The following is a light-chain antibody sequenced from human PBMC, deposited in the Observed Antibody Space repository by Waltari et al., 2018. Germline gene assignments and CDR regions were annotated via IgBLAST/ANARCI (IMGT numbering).Light chain of an antibody. Sequence: QSVLTQPPSVSGAPGQRVTISCTGTRSNTGAHEAVHWYQHLPGTAPKVLIYGNNNRPSGVPDRFSGSKSGTSASLAITGLQAEDEADYYCQSYDKSLSAWVFGGGTRLTVL. CDR1: RSNTGAHEA. CDR2: GNN. V-gene: IGLV1-40*01. J-gene: IGLJ3*02. CDR3: QSYDKSLSAWV.